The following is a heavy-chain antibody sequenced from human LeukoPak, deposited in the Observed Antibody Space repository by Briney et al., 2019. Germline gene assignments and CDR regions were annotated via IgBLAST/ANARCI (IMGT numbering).Heavy chain of an antibody. CDR3: ARGSRTIFGLIMIDS. CDR2: IYYTGST. Sequence: SETLSLTCTVSGDSISGYYWKWIRQPPGKGLEWIGYIYYTGSTNYSPSLNSRVTISIDTSKNQFSLELSSVTAADTAVYYCARGSRTIFGLIMIDSWGQGTLVTVSS. V-gene: IGHV4-59*01. CDR1: GDSISGYY. D-gene: IGHD3/OR15-3a*01. J-gene: IGHJ4*02.